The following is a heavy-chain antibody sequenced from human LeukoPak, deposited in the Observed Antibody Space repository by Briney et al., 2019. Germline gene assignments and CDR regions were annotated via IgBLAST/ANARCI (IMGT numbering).Heavy chain of an antibody. V-gene: IGHV1-69*13. CDR2: IIPIFGTA. J-gene: IGHJ4*02. CDR3: ARDVSGSYYPNYFDY. D-gene: IGHD1-26*01. Sequence: SVKVSCKASGGTFSSYAISWVRQAPGQGLEWMGGIIPIFGTANYAQKFQGRVTITADESTSTAYMELSSLRSENTAVYYCARDVSGSYYPNYFDYWGQGTLVTVSS. CDR1: GGTFSSYA.